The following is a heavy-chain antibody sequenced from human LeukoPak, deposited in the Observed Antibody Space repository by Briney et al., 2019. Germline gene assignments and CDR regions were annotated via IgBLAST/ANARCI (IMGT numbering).Heavy chain of an antibody. J-gene: IGHJ4*02. Sequence: GGSLRLSCTASGFTFSSYSMGWVRQAPGRGLEWVSVISGSGDSTYYADSVKGRFTISRDNSKNTLYLQMNSLRAEDTAVYYCARAPMVRGGDYFDYWGQGTLVTVSS. CDR2: ISGSGDST. V-gene: IGHV3-23*01. CDR1: GFTFSSYS. D-gene: IGHD3-10*01. CDR3: ARAPMVRGGDYFDY.